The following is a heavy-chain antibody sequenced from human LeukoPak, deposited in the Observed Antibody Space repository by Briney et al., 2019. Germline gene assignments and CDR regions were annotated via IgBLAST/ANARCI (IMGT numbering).Heavy chain of an antibody. CDR1: GFTFSIYA. J-gene: IGHJ5*01. CDR3: AKDRPNYYGSNGHYYRRDGDS. D-gene: IGHD3-22*01. V-gene: IGHV3-23*01. Sequence: PGGSLRLSCAASGFTFSIYAMSWVRQAPGKGLQWVSSITSSGDGTYYADSVKGRFTISRDNSENMLYLQMNSLRVEDTAVYFCAKDRPNYYGSNGHYYRRDGDSWGQGTLVTVSS. CDR2: ITSSGDGT.